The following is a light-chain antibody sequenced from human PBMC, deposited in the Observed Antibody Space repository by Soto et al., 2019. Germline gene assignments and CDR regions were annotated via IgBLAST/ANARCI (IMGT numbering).Light chain of an antibody. CDR3: QQYDGSIT. V-gene: IGKV3-20*01. CDR2: GAS. J-gene: IGKJ5*01. Sequence: EIVLTQSPGTLSLSPGDGATLSCRASQSVSSTYLAWYQHRPGQPPRLLIYGASSRATGIPDRFSGSGSGTDFTLTISRLEPEDFAVYYCQQYDGSITFGQGTRLEIE. CDR1: QSVSSTY.